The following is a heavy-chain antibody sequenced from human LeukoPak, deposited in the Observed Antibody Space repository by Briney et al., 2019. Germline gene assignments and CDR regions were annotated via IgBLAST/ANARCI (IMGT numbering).Heavy chain of an antibody. J-gene: IGHJ4*02. CDR3: NIAVAGTDLSRSDY. CDR1: GFTVSSNY. CDR2: IYSGGST. D-gene: IGHD6-19*01. V-gene: IGHV3-66*01. Sequence: GGSLRLSCAASGFTVSSNYMSWVRQAPGKGLEWVSVIYSGGSTYYADSVKGRFTISRDNSKNTLYLQMNSLRAEDTAVYYCNIAVAGTDLSRSDYWGQGPLVTVSS.